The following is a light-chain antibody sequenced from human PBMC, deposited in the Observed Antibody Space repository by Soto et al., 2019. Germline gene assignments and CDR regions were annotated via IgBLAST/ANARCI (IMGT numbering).Light chain of an antibody. CDR3: SSYTTSSTLEV. CDR1: RSDVGGYNF. CDR2: EVR. V-gene: IGLV2-14*01. Sequence: QSALTQPASVSGSPGQSITISCTGTRSDVGGYNFVSWYQQLPGKAPKLMIYEVRNRPSGVSNRFSGSKSGNTASLTISGLHAEDDADYYCSSYTTSSTLEVFGTGTKLTVL. J-gene: IGLJ1*01.